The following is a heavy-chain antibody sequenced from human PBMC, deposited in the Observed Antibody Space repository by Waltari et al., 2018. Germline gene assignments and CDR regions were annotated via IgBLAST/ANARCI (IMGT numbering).Heavy chain of an antibody. CDR3: GRDKAGIAAPSSRIDD. CDR1: GFTFDEYA. CDR2: ISWHSNIV. J-gene: IGHJ4*01. Sequence: EVQLVESGGGLVQPGRSLRLSCTTSGFTFDEYAMHWVRQVPGKGLEWVSSISWHSNIVDEAASVKGRFIISRDNGKNSLDLQMNSLVVDDTTLYYCGRDKAGIAAPSSRIDDWGHGSLVTVSS. V-gene: IGHV3-9*01. D-gene: IGHD6-25*01.